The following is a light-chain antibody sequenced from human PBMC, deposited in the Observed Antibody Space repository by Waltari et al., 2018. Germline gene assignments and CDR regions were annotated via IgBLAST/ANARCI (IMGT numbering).Light chain of an antibody. V-gene: IGLV3-27*01. CDR2: KDS. CDR1: VLAKKNY. J-gene: IGLJ2*01. CDR3: YSAADNMGV. Sequence: SYELTQPSSVSVSPGQTARITCSGDVLAKKNYARWFQQKPGQAPVLVIYKDSERPSGIPERFSGSSSGTTVTLTISGAQVEDEADYYCYSAADNMGVFGGGTKLTVL.